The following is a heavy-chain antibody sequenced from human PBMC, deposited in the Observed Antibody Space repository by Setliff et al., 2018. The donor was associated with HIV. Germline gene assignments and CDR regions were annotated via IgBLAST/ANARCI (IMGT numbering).Heavy chain of an antibody. CDR2: FYTGGST. V-gene: IGHV3-53*01. CDR3: AREAGEYPVTDYYYYYYMDV. D-gene: IGHD4-17*01. J-gene: IGHJ6*03. CDR1: GFAISGTY. Sequence: GGSLRLSCAASGFAISGTYMTWVRQAPGKGLEWVSVFYTGGSTFYADSVMDRFTISRDSSKNTLYLQMNSLRAEDTAVYYCAREAGEYPVTDYYYYYYMDVWGKGTTVTVS.